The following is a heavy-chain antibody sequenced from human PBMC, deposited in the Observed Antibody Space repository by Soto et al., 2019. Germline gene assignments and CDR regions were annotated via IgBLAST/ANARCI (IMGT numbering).Heavy chain of an antibody. Sequence: PGGSLRLSCSASGFTFSNYDMVWVRQAPGKGLEYISAITSHGHITYYADSVKGRFTISRDNSDNTLHLQMNSLRDDDTAIYYCAKRRLNTITSLSDYWGQGVQVTVSS. V-gene: IGHV3-64*04. J-gene: IGHJ1*01. CDR1: GFTFSNYD. CDR3: AKRRLNTITSLSDY. CDR2: ITSHGHIT. D-gene: IGHD3-16*02.